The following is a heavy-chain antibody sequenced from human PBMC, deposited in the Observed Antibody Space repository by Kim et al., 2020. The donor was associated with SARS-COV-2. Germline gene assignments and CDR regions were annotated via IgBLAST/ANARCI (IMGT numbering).Heavy chain of an antibody. CDR3: ARQLDYGDYATYGMDV. D-gene: IGHD4-17*01. CDR1: GGSISSSSYY. J-gene: IGHJ6*02. Sequence: SETLSLTCTVSGGSISSSSYYWGWIRQPPGKGLEWIGSIYYSGSTYYNPSLKSRVTISVDTSKNQFSLKLSSVTAADTAVYYCARQLDYGDYATYGMDVWGQGTTVTVSS. CDR2: IYYSGST. V-gene: IGHV4-39*01.